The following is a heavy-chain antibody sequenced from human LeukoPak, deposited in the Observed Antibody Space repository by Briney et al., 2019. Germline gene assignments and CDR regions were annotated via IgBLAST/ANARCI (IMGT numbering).Heavy chain of an antibody. CDR2: ISAYNGNT. CDR3: ARDWGDSSGYLPVPGSY. J-gene: IGHJ4*02. D-gene: IGHD3-22*01. V-gene: IGHV1-18*01. Sequence: ASVKVSCKASGYTFTSSGLSWVRQAPGQGREWMGWISAYNGNTNYAQKLQGRVTMTTDTSTSTAYMELRSLRSDDTAVYYCARDWGDSSGYLPVPGSYWGQGTLVTASS. CDR1: GYTFTSSG.